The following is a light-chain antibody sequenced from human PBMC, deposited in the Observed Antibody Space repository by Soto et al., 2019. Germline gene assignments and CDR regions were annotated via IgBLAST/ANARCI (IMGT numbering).Light chain of an antibody. CDR1: QGISSY. V-gene: IGKV1-9*01. CDR2: AAS. CDR3: QQYYSYPWT. Sequence: DLQLTQSPSSLSASVGDRVTITCRASQGISSYLAWYQQKPGKAPKLLIYAASTLQSGVPSRFSGSGSGTDFTLTISCLQSEDFATYYCQQYYSYPWTFGQGTKVDIK. J-gene: IGKJ1*01.